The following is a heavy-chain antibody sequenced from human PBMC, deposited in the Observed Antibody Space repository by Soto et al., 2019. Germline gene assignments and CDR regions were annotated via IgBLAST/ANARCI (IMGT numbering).Heavy chain of an antibody. Sequence: ASVKVSCKASGYTFTSYGISWVRQAPRQGLEWMGWISAYNGNTNYAQKLQGRVTMTTDTSTSTAYMELRSLRSDDTAVYYCARTFPYYDSSGYNKGDYYYYGMDVWGQGTTVTVSS. J-gene: IGHJ6*02. CDR3: ARTFPYYDSSGYNKGDYYYYGMDV. V-gene: IGHV1-18*04. CDR1: GYTFTSYG. CDR2: ISAYNGNT. D-gene: IGHD3-22*01.